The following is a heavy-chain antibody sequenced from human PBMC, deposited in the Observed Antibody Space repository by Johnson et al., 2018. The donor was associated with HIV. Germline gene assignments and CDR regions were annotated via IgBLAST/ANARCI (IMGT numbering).Heavy chain of an antibody. D-gene: IGHD6-13*01. J-gene: IGHJ3*02. Sequence: QVQLVESGGGVVQPGRSLRLSCAASGFTFSNYGMHWVRQAPGKGLEWVAVIWYDGSNKYYADSVKGRFTISRDNSKNSLFLQMNSLRVEDTAVYYCARSGGYPNAFDMWGQGTMVSVSS. V-gene: IGHV3-33*01. CDR2: IWYDGSNK. CDR1: GFTFSNYG. CDR3: ARSGGYPNAFDM.